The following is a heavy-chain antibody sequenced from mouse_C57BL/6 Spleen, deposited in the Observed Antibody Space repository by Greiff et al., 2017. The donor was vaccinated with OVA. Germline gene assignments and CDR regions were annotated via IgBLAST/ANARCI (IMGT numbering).Heavy chain of an antibody. CDR3: ARSLRPYYAMDY. Sequence: VKLQQPGTELVKPGASVKLSCKASGYTFTSYWMHWVKQRPGQGLEWIGNINPSNGGTNYNEKFKSKATLTVDKSSSTAYMQLSSLTSEDSAVYYCARSLRPYYAMDYWGQGTSVTVSS. D-gene: IGHD1-2*01. CDR1: GYTFTSYW. V-gene: IGHV1-53*01. J-gene: IGHJ4*01. CDR2: INPSNGGT.